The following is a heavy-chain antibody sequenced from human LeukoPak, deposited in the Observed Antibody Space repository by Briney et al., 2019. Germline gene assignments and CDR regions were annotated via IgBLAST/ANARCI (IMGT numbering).Heavy chain of an antibody. CDR1: GGSFSGYY. Sequence: SETPSLTCAVYGGSFSGYYWSWIRQPPGKGLEWIGEINHSGSTNYNPSLKSRVTISVDTSKNQFSLKLSSVTAADTAVYYCARARYCSGGSCHPYYFDYWGQGTLVTVSS. CDR2: INHSGST. V-gene: IGHV4-34*01. CDR3: ARARYCSGGSCHPYYFDY. J-gene: IGHJ4*02. D-gene: IGHD2-15*01.